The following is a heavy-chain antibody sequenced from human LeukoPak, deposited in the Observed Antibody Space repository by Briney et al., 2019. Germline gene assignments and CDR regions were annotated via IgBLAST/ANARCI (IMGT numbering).Heavy chain of an antibody. D-gene: IGHD3-10*01. V-gene: IGHV3-21*01. Sequence: GGSMRLSCAAAGFTFSSYSMTWVRQAPGKGLEWVSSITGSGSYIHYADLVRGRFTISRDNAKESLFIEMNSLRAEDTAVYYCARDHNFYDSARGFDPWGQGPVVTVSS. CDR1: GFTFSSYS. CDR3: ARDHNFYDSARGFDP. J-gene: IGHJ5*02. CDR2: ITGSGSYI.